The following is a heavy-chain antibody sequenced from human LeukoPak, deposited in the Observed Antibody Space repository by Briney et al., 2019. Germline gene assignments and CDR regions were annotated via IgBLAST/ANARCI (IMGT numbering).Heavy chain of an antibody. J-gene: IGHJ3*02. CDR2: IYSGGST. D-gene: IGHD3-22*01. Sequence: PGGSLRLSCAASGFTFSSYSMNWVRQAPGKGLEWVSVIYSGGSTYYADSVKGRFTISRDNSKNTLYLQMNSLRAEDTAVYYCARAYYDSSGYYLNDAFDIWGQGTMVTVSS. CDR3: ARAYYDSSGYYLNDAFDI. CDR1: GFTFSSYS. V-gene: IGHV3-53*01.